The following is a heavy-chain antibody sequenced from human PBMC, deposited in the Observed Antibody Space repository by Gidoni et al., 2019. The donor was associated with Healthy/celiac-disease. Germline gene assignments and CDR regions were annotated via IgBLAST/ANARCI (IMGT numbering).Heavy chain of an antibody. V-gene: IGHV3-15*01. CDR3: TTSEWELPPFGY. Sequence: EVQLVESGGGLVKPGGSLRLSCAASGFTFSNAWMSWVRQAPGKGLEWVGRIKSKTDWGTTDYAAPVKGRFTISRDDSKNTLYLQMNSLKTEDTAVYYCTTSEWELPPFGYWGQGTLVTVSS. CDR1: GFTFSNAW. CDR2: IKSKTDWGTT. D-gene: IGHD1-26*01. J-gene: IGHJ4*02.